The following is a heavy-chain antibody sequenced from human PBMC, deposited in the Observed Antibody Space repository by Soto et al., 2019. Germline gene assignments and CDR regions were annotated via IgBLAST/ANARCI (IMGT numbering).Heavy chain of an antibody. CDR3: ANDILVVAAANDDF. CDR2: ISYDGSNK. V-gene: IGHV3-30*18. Sequence: PGGSPRLSCAASGFTFTSYDMHWVRQAPGKGLEWVAVISYDGSNKYYADSVKGRFTISRDNSKNTLYLQMNSLRAEDTAVYYCANDILVVAAANDDFWGQG. D-gene: IGHD2-15*01. CDR1: GFTFTSYD. J-gene: IGHJ4*02.